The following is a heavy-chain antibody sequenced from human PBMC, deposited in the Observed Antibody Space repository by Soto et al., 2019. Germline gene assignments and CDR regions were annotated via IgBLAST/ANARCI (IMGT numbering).Heavy chain of an antibody. CDR3: ARGGNWNDAFGDYYYYMDV. J-gene: IGHJ6*03. CDR1: GYTFTSYD. D-gene: IGHD1-1*01. V-gene: IGHV1-8*01. Sequence: ASVKVSCKAAGYTFTSYDINWVRQATGQGLEWMGWMNPNSGNTGYAQKFQGRVTMTRNTSISTAYMELSSRRSEDTAVYYCARGGNWNDAFGDYYYYMDVWGKGTTVTVSS. CDR2: MNPNSGNT.